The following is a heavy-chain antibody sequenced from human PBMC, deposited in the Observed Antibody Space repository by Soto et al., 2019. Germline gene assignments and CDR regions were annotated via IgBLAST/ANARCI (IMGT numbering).Heavy chain of an antibody. Sequence: ASVKVSCKASGYTFTSYGISWVRQAPGQGLEWMGWISAYNGNTNYAQKLQGRVTMTTDTSTSTAYMELRSLRSDDTAVYYCAREGASLTVNYGMDVWGQGTTVTVSS. CDR2: ISAYNGNT. J-gene: IGHJ6*02. V-gene: IGHV1-18*04. D-gene: IGHD4-4*01. CDR3: AREGASLTVNYGMDV. CDR1: GYTFTSYG.